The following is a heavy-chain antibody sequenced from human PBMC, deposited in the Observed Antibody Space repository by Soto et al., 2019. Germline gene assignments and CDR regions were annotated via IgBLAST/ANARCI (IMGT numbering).Heavy chain of an antibody. CDR2: IYYSGST. V-gene: IGHV4-59*01. CDR1: GGSISSYY. J-gene: IGHJ4*02. Sequence: QVQLQESGPGLVKPSETLSLTCTVSGGSISSYYWSWIRQPPGKGLEWIGYIYYSGSTNYNPSLKSRVTIXXDXSXXQFSLTLSSVTAADTAVYYCARRQMTTVVGAYFDYWGQGTLVTVSS. D-gene: IGHD4-17*01. CDR3: ARRQMTTVVGAYFDY.